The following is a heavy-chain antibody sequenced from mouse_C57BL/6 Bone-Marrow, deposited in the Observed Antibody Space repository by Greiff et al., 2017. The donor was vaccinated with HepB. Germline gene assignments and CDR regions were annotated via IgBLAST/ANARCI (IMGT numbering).Heavy chain of an antibody. D-gene: IGHD1-1*01. CDR3: ARPSLYCGSSPYAMDY. CDR2: ISYDGSN. CDR1: GYSIPSGYY. J-gene: IGHJ4*01. Sequence: EVKLLESGPCLVKPSPSLSLPCSVTGYSIPSGYYWNWIRQFPGNKLEWMGYISYDGSNNYNPSLKNRISITRDTSKNQFFLKLNSVTTEDTATYYCARPSLYCGSSPYAMDYWGQGTPAIVSS. V-gene: IGHV3-6*01.